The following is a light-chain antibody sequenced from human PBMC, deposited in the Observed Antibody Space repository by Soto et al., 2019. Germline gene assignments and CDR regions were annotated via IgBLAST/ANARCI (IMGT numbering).Light chain of an antibody. CDR3: CSYADSYTFV. CDR2: DVS. Sequence: QSALTQPRSVSGSPGQSVTISCTGTNSDVGGSNYVSWYQQHPGEGPKLIIYDVSKRPSGVPNRFSGSKSGSTASLTISGLQAEDEADYYCCSYADSYTFVFGGGTQLTVL. V-gene: IGLV2-11*01. J-gene: IGLJ2*01. CDR1: NSDVGGSNY.